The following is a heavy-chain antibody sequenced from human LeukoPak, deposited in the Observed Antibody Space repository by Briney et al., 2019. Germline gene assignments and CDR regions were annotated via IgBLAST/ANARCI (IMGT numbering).Heavy chain of an antibody. V-gene: IGHV5-51*01. Sequence: GESLKISCKGSGYSFTSYWIGWVRQMPGKGLEWMGIIYPGDSDTRYSPSFQGQVTISADKSISTAYLQCSSLKASDTAMYYCARHLFGSSWPKQIDYWGQGTLVPVSS. D-gene: IGHD6-13*01. J-gene: IGHJ4*02. CDR3: ARHLFGSSWPKQIDY. CDR2: IYPGDSDT. CDR1: GYSFTSYW.